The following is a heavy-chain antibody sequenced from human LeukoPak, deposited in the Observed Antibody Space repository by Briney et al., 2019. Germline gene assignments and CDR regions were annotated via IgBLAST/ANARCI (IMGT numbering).Heavy chain of an antibody. CDR2: ISYDGSNK. V-gene: IGHV3-30*04. J-gene: IGHJ4*02. Sequence: GGSLRLSCAASGFTFSSYAMHWVRQAPGKELEWVAVISYDGSNKYYADSVKGRFTISRDNSKNTLYLQMNSLRAEDTAVYYCAKDSSRGSHHLLFDYWGQGTLVTVSS. CDR3: AKDSSRGSHHLLFDY. CDR1: GFTFSSYA. D-gene: IGHD2-21*01.